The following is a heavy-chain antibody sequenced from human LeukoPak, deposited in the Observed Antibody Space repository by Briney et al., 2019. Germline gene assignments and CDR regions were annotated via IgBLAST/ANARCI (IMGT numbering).Heavy chain of an antibody. J-gene: IGHJ4*02. Sequence: GGSLRLSCAASGFTFSSYAMSWVRQAPGRGLEWVSAISGSGGSTYYADSVKGRFTISRDNSKNTLYLQMNSLRAEDTAVYYCAKPYDSSGYYYIDYWGQGTLVTVSS. CDR3: AKPYDSSGYYYIDY. CDR2: ISGSGGST. CDR1: GFTFSSYA. V-gene: IGHV3-23*01. D-gene: IGHD3-22*01.